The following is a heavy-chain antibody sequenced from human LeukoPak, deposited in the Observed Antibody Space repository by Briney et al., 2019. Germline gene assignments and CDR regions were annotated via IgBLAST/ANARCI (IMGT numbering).Heavy chain of an antibody. Sequence: GGSLRLSCAASGFTFSSYSMNWVRQAPGKGLEWVSSISSSSSYIYYADSVKGRFTISRDNAKNSLYLQMNSLRAEDTAVYYCARDRGNLEQLVPIYGMDVWGQGTLVTVSS. D-gene: IGHD6-13*01. CDR3: ARDRGNLEQLVPIYGMDV. V-gene: IGHV3-21*01. CDR1: GFTFSSYS. J-gene: IGHJ6*02. CDR2: ISSSSSYI.